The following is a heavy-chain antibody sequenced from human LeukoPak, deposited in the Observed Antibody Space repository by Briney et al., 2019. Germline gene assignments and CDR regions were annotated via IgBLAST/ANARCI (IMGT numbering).Heavy chain of an antibody. CDR1: GFTFSSYS. D-gene: IGHD4-17*01. CDR3: ARDFRDYRDYVAYFDY. J-gene: IGHJ4*02. Sequence: KSGGSLRLSCAASGFTFSSYSMNWVRQAPGKGLEWVSSISSSSSYIYYADSVKGRFTISRDNAKNSLYLQMNSLRAEDTAVYYCARDFRDYRDYVAYFDYWGQGTLVTVSS. V-gene: IGHV3-21*01. CDR2: ISSSSSYI.